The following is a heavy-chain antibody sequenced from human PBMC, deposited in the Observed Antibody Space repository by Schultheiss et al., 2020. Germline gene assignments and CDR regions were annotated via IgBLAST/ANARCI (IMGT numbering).Heavy chain of an antibody. CDR3: ARDDYYGSNFDY. D-gene: IGHD3-3*01. Sequence: SETLSLTCTVSGGSISSYYWSWIRQPPGKGLEWIGYIYYSGSTNYNPSLKSRVTISIDTSKNQFSLKLSSVTAADTAVYYCARDDYYGSNFDYWGQGTLVTVSS. CDR1: GGSISSYY. V-gene: IGHV4-59*12. J-gene: IGHJ4*02. CDR2: IYYSGST.